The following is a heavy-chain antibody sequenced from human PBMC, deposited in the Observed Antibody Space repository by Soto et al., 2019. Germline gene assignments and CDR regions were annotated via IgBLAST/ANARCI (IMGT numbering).Heavy chain of an antibody. CDR2: INPNSGGT. Sequence: ASVKVSCKASGYTFTGYYMHWVRQAPGQGLEWMGWINPNSGGTNYAQKFQGWVTMTRDTSINTAYMELSRLRSDDTAVYYCARSTATRPFDYWGQGTLVTVSS. CDR3: ARSTATRPFDY. D-gene: IGHD6-25*01. CDR1: GYTFTGYY. J-gene: IGHJ4*02. V-gene: IGHV1-2*04.